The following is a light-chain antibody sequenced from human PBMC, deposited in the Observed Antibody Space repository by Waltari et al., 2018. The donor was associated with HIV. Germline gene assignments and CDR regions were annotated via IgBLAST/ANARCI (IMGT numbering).Light chain of an antibody. J-gene: IGLJ1*01. CDR3: CSFMRGRQAFYV. CDR1: DGDIDSDF. Sequence: QSALSQPASVSGSPGQSITISCTGTDGDIDSDFVSWYQHHPGAAPNPIIYEVYHRASGISDRLSASKSGKTASLTISGLRSEDEADYYCCSFMRGRQAFYVFGTGTKVTVL. CDR2: EVY. V-gene: IGLV2-14*01.